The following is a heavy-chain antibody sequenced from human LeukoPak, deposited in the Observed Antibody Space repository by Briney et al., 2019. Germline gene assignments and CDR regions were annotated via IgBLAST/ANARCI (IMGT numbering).Heavy chain of an antibody. V-gene: IGHV3-53*01. D-gene: IGHD6-13*01. J-gene: IGHJ3*02. CDR2: IYSGGST. CDR3: ASISRAAGNLDI. CDR1: GCTVSSNY. Sequence: GGSLRLSCAASGCTVSSNYMSWVRQAPGKGLEWVSVIYSGGSTYYADSVKGRFTISRDNSKNTLYLQMNSLKAEDTAVYYCASISRAAGNLDIWGQGTMVTVSS.